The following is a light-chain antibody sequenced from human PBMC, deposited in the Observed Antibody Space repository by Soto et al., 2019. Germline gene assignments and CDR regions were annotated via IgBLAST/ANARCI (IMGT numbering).Light chain of an antibody. CDR2: AND. V-gene: IGLV1-51*01. CDR1: SSNIGSHF. Sequence: QSVLTQPPSVSAAPGQRVTISCSGSSSNIGSHFVSWYQHRPGTAPRLLISANDNRPSGIPDRFSGSKSGTSATLGITGLQSGDEADYYCGTWDSSLSGGVFGGGTKVTVL. J-gene: IGLJ3*02. CDR3: GTWDSSLSGGV.